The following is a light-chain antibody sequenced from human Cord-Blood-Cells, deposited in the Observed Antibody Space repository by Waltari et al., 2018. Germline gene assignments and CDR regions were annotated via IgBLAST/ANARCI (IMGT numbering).Light chain of an antibody. J-gene: IGKJ2*01. CDR3: QQYYSTPYT. CDR1: QSVLYSSNNKNY. CDR2: WAS. V-gene: IGKV4-1*01. Sequence: DIVMTQSPDSLAVSLRERATTNCKSSQSVLYSSNNKNYLAWYQQKPGQPPKLLIYWASTRESGVPDRFSGSGSGTDFTLTISSLQAEDVAVYYCQQYYSTPYTFGKGTKLEIK.